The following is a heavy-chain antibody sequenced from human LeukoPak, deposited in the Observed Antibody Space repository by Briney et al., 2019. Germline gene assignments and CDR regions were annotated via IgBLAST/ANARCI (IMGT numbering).Heavy chain of an antibody. V-gene: IGHV3-74*01. Sequence: GGSLRLSCAASGFTFSSHLMHWVRQAQGTGLVWVSSVKSDGTATNYADSVKGRFTISRDNAKSSLSLQINSLRVEDTAIYYCARTADGEFDVWGQGTLVTVSS. J-gene: IGHJ4*02. CDR3: ARTADGEFDV. CDR1: GFTFSSHL. CDR2: VKSDGTAT. D-gene: IGHD4-17*01.